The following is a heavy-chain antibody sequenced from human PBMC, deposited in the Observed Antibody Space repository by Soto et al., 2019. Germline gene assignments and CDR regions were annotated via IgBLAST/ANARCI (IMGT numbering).Heavy chain of an antibody. CDR1: GFTFSSYA. CDR2: ISYDGSNK. J-gene: IGHJ4*02. CDR3: ARDKRGVVRYFDWLFDY. V-gene: IGHV3-30-3*01. D-gene: IGHD3-9*01. Sequence: QVQLVESGGGVVQPGRSLRLSCAASGFTFSSYAMHWVRQAPGKGLEWVAVISYDGSNKYYADSVKGRFTISRDNSKNTLYLQMNSLRAEDTAVYYCARDKRGVVRYFDWLFDYWGQGTLVTVSS.